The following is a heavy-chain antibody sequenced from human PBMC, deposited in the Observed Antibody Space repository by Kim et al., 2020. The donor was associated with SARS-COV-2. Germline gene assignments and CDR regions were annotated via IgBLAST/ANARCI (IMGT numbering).Heavy chain of an antibody. V-gene: IGHV4-31*02. J-gene: IGHJ4*02. Sequence: PSLKRRVTLSVDTSKNQFSLKLSSVTAADTAVYYCASRSSSMANEYYFDYWGQGTLVTVSS. D-gene: IGHD1-1*01. CDR3: ASRSSSMANEYYFDY.